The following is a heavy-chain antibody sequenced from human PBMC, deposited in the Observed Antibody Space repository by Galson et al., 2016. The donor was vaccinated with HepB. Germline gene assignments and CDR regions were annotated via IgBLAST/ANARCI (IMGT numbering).Heavy chain of an antibody. D-gene: IGHD2-15*01. V-gene: IGHV4-59*11. CDR1: GGSISSHY. Sequence: SETLSLTCTVSGGSISSHYWSWIRQPPGKGLEWIGYIYYRGDTNYNPSLKSRVTISVDTSKNQFSLKLSSVTAADTAVYYCAREVVVVAAPWAFDIWGQGTMVTVSS. CDR3: AREVVVVAAPWAFDI. J-gene: IGHJ3*02. CDR2: IYYRGDT.